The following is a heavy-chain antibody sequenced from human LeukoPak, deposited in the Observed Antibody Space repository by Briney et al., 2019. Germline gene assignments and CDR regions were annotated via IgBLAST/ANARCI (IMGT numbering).Heavy chain of an antibody. CDR2: ISAYSGKT. Sequence: ASVKVSCKASGDTFTSYSIIWVRQAPGQGLEWMGWISAYSGKTNYPQKVQGRVTISTDTSTSTAYMELRSLRSDDTAVYYCARLYNWFDPWGQGTLVTVSS. V-gene: IGHV1-18*01. J-gene: IGHJ5*02. CDR1: GDTFTSYS. CDR3: ARLYNWFDP.